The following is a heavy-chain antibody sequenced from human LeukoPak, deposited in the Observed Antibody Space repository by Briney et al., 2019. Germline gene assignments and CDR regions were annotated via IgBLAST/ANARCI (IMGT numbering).Heavy chain of an antibody. V-gene: IGHV3-7*01. D-gene: IGHD1-26*01. CDR1: GFTFSSYW. Sequence: PGGSLRLSCAASGFTFSSYWMSWVRQAPGKGLEWVANIKQDGSEKYYVDSVRGRFTISRDNGKNSLYLQMNSLRAEDTAVYYCARDGPRIVGPPDYWGQGTLVTVSS. CDR2: IKQDGSEK. J-gene: IGHJ4*02. CDR3: ARDGPRIVGPPDY.